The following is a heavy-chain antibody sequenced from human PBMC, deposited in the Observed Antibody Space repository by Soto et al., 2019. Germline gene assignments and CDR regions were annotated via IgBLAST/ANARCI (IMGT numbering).Heavy chain of an antibody. CDR2: INHSGST. V-gene: IGHV4-34*01. J-gene: IGHJ4*02. Sequence: PSETLSLTCAVYGGSFSGYYWSWIRQPPGKGLEWIGEINHSGSTNYNPSLKSRVTISVDTSKNQFSLKLSSVTAADTAVYYCGGLVYSSSPFDYWGQGTLVTVSS. CDR1: GGSFSGYY. D-gene: IGHD6-6*01. CDR3: GGLVYSSSPFDY.